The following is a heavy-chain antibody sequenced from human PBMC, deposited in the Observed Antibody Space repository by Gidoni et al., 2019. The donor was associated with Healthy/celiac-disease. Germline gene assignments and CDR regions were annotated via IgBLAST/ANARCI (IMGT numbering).Heavy chain of an antibody. J-gene: IGHJ4*02. CDR1: GGSISSGDYY. CDR2: IYYSGST. D-gene: IGHD6-19*01. V-gene: IGHV4-30-4*01. CDR3: AREHTPSSGWYSAVDY. Sequence: QVQLQESGPGLVEPSQTLSLTCTVSGGSISSGDYYWSWIRQPPGKGLEWIGYIYYSGSTNYNPSLRSRATISVDTSKNQFSLKLSSVTAADTAVYYCAREHTPSSGWYSAVDYWGQGTLVTVSS.